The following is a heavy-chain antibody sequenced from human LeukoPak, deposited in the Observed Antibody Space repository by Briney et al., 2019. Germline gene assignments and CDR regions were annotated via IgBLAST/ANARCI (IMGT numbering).Heavy chain of an antibody. CDR2: IIPTLGIA. J-gene: IGHJ6*02. CDR1: GGTFSSYA. Sequence: GSSVKVSCKASGGTFSSYAISWVRQAPGQGLVWMGRIIPTLGIANYAQKFQGRVTITADKSTSTAYMELSSLRSEDTAVYYCARDRNYGMDVWGQGTTVTVSS. CDR3: ARDRNYGMDV. V-gene: IGHV1-69*04.